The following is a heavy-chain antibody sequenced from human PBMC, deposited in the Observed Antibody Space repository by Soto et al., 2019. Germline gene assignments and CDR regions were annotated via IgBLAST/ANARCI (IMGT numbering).Heavy chain of an antibody. CDR1: GFTFSSYA. V-gene: IGHV3-23*01. CDR3: AKDSSSWPKGWFDP. D-gene: IGHD6-13*01. J-gene: IGHJ5*02. CDR2: ISGSGGST. Sequence: PGGSLRRSWAASGFTFSSYAMSWFRQAPGKGLEWVSAISGSGGSTYYAYSVKGRFTIARYNSKNTLYLQMNSLRADDTAVYYCAKDSSSWPKGWFDPWGQGTLVTVSS.